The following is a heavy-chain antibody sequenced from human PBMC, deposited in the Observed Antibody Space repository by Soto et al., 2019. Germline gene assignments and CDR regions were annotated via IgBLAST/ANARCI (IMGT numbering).Heavy chain of an antibody. J-gene: IGHJ4*02. CDR2: INPTGGST. CDR1: GYSFTSYS. V-gene: IGHV1-46*01. Sequence: ASVKVSCKASGYSFTSYSLHWVRQAPGQGLEWMGIINPTGGSTSYAQQFQGRVTMTRDTSTSTVYVELSSLRSEDTAVYYCARESTIPLGTLFDYWGQGTLVTVPQ. CDR3: ARESTIPLGTLFDY. D-gene: IGHD5-18*01.